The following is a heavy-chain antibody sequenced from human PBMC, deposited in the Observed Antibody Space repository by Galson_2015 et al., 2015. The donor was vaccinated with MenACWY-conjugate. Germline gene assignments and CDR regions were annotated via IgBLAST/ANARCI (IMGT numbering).Heavy chain of an antibody. CDR2: IKKDGSEK. Sequence: SLRLSCAVSGFTFRNYWMTWVRQAPGKGLEWVASIKKDGSEKYYVDSVKGRFTISRDNTKNSMYLEMNSLRAEDTAVYFCVRGSSGWGGMDIWGQGTTVTVSS. J-gene: IGHJ6*01. D-gene: IGHD6-19*01. CDR3: VRGSSGWGGMDI. V-gene: IGHV3-7*01. CDR1: GFTFRNYW.